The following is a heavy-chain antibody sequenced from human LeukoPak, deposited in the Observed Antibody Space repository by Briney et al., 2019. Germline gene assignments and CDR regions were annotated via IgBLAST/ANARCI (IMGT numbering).Heavy chain of an antibody. CDR3: ASSQKLRGYGGSFDY. Sequence: ASVKVSCKASGYTFTSYYMHWVRQAPGQGLEWMGIINPSGGSTSYAQKFQGRVTMTRDTSTSTVYMELSSLRSEDTAVYYCASSQKLRGYGGSFDYWGQGTLVTVSS. V-gene: IGHV1-46*01. CDR2: INPSGGST. J-gene: IGHJ4*02. CDR1: GYTFTSYY. D-gene: IGHD5-12*01.